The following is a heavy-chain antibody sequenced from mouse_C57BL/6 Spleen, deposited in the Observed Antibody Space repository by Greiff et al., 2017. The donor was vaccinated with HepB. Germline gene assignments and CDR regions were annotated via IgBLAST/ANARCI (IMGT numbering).Heavy chain of an antibody. V-gene: IGHV2-9-1*01. D-gene: IGHD1-1*01. J-gene: IGHJ1*03. Sequence: QVQLQQSGPGLVAPSQSLSITCTVSGFSLTSYAISWVRQPPGKGLEWLGVIWTGGGTNYNSALKSRLSISKDNSKSQVFLKMNSLQTDDTARYYCARNLMSYYGSSYGYFDVWGTGTTVTVSS. CDR1: GFSLTSYA. CDR3: ARNLMSYYGSSYGYFDV. CDR2: IWTGGGT.